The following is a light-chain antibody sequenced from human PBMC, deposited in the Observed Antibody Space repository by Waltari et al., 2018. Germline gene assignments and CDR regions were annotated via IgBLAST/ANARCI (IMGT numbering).Light chain of an antibody. Sequence: NIGAGYDVHWYLQLPGTAPKLLILGNNNRPSGVPDRFSASKSDTSASLAITGLQAEDEADYYCQSYDSSLSGVLFGGGTKLTVL. J-gene: IGLJ2*01. CDR1: NIGAGYD. CDR2: GNN. CDR3: QSYDSSLSGVL. V-gene: IGLV1-40*01.